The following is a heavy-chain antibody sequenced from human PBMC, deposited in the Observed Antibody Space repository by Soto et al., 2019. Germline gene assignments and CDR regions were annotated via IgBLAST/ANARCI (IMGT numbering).Heavy chain of an antibody. J-gene: IGHJ4*02. Sequence: GGSLRLSCAASGFTFSSYSMNWVRQAPGKGLEWVSSISSSSSYIYYADSVKGRFTISRDNAKNSLYLQMNSLRAEDTAVYYCARDSLNYGYIDYWGQGTLVTVSS. CDR2: ISSSSSYI. CDR1: GFTFSSYS. D-gene: IGHD4-17*01. CDR3: ARDSLNYGYIDY. V-gene: IGHV3-21*01.